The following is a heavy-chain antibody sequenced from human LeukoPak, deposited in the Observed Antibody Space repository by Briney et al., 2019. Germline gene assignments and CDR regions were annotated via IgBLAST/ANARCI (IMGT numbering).Heavy chain of an antibody. J-gene: IGHJ5*02. CDR2: AHYSGTV. Sequence: SETLSLTCTASGFSIWAKYWSWIRQTPGKGLDWVGFAHYSGTVDYNPSLKSRVTISVDTSNSQFSLQLTSLTAADTAIYYCARGSYYDFLFDPWGQGILVTVSS. V-gene: IGHV4-59*03. D-gene: IGHD3-3*01. CDR3: ARGSYYDFLFDP. CDR1: GFSIWAKY.